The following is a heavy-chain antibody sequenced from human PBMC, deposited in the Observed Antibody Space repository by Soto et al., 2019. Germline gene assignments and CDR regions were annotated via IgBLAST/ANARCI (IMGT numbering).Heavy chain of an antibody. Sequence: ASVKVSCKAAGYTFTNYGISWVRQAPGQGLEWMGWISTYSDNRNYAQNLQGRVTMTTDTSTSTAYMDLRSLRSDDTAVYYCARVDFWSGHYAEQGPRPYYYYMDVWGKGTTVTVSS. CDR2: ISTYSDNR. CDR1: GYTFTNYG. J-gene: IGHJ6*03. V-gene: IGHV1-18*01. D-gene: IGHD3-3*01. CDR3: ARVDFWSGHYAEQGPRPYYYYMDV.